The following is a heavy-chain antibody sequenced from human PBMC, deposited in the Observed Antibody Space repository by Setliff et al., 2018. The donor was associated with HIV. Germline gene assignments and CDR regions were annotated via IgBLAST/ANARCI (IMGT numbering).Heavy chain of an antibody. V-gene: IGHV3-21*01. Sequence: GGSLRLSCAASGFTFSNYSMNWVRQAPGKGLEWVSSISSSSSYIYYADSVKGRFTISRDNAKNALYLQMTSLRAEDTAVYYCSRDPEGYYDSSGYYRRGFLNYWGQGTLVTVSS. CDR2: ISSSSSYI. CDR1: GFTFSNYS. J-gene: IGHJ4*02. CDR3: SRDPEGYYDSSGYYRRGFLNY. D-gene: IGHD3-22*01.